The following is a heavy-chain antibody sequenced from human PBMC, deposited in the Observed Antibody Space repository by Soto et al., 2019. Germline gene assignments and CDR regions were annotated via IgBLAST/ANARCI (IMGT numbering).Heavy chain of an antibody. CDR2: IYYSGST. D-gene: IGHD6-13*01. CDR1: GGSISSGDYY. Sequence: SENLSVTCTVSGGSISSGDYYWSWIRQPPGKGLEWIGYIYYSGSTYYNPSLKSRVTISVDTSNNQFSLKLSSVTAADTAVYYCARYSFSTAGEYYYHDRMDVWGQCPTVT. J-gene: IGHJ6*01. CDR3: ARYSFSTAGEYYYHDRMDV. V-gene: IGHV4-30-4*01.